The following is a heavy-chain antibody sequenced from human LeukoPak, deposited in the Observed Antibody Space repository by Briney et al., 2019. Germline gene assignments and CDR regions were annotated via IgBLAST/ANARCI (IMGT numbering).Heavy chain of an antibody. CDR3: ARVGYFGSGSYCPY. CDR2: INPSNGGT. Sequence: ASVKVSCKASGYTFTDYYIHWVRQAPGQGLEWMGWINPSNGGTNFAQEFQGRVTMTRDTSISTAYMELSRLTSVDTAVYYCARVGYFGSGSYCPYWGQGTLVTVSS. CDR1: GYTFTDYY. J-gene: IGHJ4*02. V-gene: IGHV1-2*02. D-gene: IGHD3-10*01.